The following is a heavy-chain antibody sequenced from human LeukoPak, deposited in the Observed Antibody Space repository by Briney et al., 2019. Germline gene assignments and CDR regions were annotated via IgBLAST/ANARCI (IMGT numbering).Heavy chain of an antibody. D-gene: IGHD1-14*01. CDR1: GHTFTTYY. CDR3: AKETPNTGWFDP. Sequence: ASVKVSCKASGHTFTTYYVHLVRQAPGQGLEWMGVINPSGDGTNYPQRFQGRVTLTRDTSTSTVYMELSSLRSEDTAIYYCAKETPNTGWFDPWGQGTLVTVSS. V-gene: IGHV1-46*01. CDR2: INPSGDGT. J-gene: IGHJ5*02.